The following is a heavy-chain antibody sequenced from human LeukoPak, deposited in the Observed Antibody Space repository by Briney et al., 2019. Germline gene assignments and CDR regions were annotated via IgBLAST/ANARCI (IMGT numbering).Heavy chain of an antibody. CDR2: INPNTGGT. D-gene: IGHD3-22*01. CDR1: GYTFTGYH. V-gene: IGHV1-2*06. Sequence: GASVKVFCKASGYTFTGYHMHWVRQAPGQGLEWMGRINPNTGGTEYAQKFQGRVTMTRDTSISTTYMDLSRLRPDDTAVYYCARDRRPYYYDSSGYYYEYWGQGTLVTVSS. CDR3: ARDRRPYYYDSSGYYYEY. J-gene: IGHJ4*02.